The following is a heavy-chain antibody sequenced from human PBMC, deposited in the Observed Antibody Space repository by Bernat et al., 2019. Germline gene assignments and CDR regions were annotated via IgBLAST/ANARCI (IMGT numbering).Heavy chain of an antibody. J-gene: IGHJ3*02. CDR3: ARDETTVTTPDAFDI. D-gene: IGHD4-17*01. CDR1: GFTFSSYA. CDR2: ISYDGSNK. V-gene: IGHV3-30*01. Sequence: QVQLVESGGGVVQPGRSLRLSCAASGFTFSSYAMHWVRQAPGKGLEWVAVISYDGSNKYYADSVKGRFTISRDNSKNTLYLQMNSLRAEDTAVYYCARDETTVTTPDAFDIWGQGTMVTVSS.